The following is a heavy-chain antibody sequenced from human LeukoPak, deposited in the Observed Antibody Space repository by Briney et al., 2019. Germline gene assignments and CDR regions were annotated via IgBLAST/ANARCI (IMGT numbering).Heavy chain of an antibody. Sequence: SETLSLTCSVSGDSINGGYYWGWIRQPPGKGLQWIATIYHSGRTYYNPSFTSRVTISVDTSKNQFSLKLTAVTAADSAVYYCARDRPDYYASGSYGPNYFDSWGQGTLVTVSS. CDR3: ARDRPDYYASGSYGPNYFDS. J-gene: IGHJ4*02. CDR2: IYHSGRT. V-gene: IGHV4-38-2*02. CDR1: GDSINGGYY. D-gene: IGHD3-10*01.